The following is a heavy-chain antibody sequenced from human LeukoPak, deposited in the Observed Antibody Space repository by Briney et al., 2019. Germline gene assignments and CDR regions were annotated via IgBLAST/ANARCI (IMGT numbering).Heavy chain of an antibody. V-gene: IGHV4-38-2*02. CDR2: IYHSGST. J-gene: IGHJ4*02. D-gene: IGHD2-2*01. CDR1: GNSITSGYY. Sequence: SETLSLTCTVSGNSITSGYYWGWIRQPPGKGLEWIGTIYHSGSTYYNPSLKSRVTISVDRSKNQFSLKLSSVTAADTAVYYCARESRYCSSTSCVNWGQGTLVTVSS. CDR3: ARESRYCSSTSCVN.